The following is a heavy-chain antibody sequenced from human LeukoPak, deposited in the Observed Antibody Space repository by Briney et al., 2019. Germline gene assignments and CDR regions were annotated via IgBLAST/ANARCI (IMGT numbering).Heavy chain of an antibody. Sequence: TGGSLRLSCAASRFTLSTYWMNWIRQAPGKGLEWVSSISSSTSYIYYADSVRGRFTISKDNAKNSLYLQMNSLRAEDTAVYYCARAGGSTVSHSDYWGQGTLVTVSS. D-gene: IGHD4-17*01. V-gene: IGHV3-21*01. J-gene: IGHJ4*02. CDR1: RFTLSTYW. CDR3: ARAGGSTVSHSDY. CDR2: ISSSTSYI.